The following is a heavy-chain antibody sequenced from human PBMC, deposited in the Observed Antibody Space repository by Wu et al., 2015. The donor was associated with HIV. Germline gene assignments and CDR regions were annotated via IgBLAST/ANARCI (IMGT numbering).Heavy chain of an antibody. CDR1: GDTFRSYA. CDR3: ARGEGIVGATSYFDY. CDR2: IIPIFGTA. V-gene: IGHV1-69*12. J-gene: IGHJ4*02. Sequence: QVQLVQSGAEVKKPGSSVKVSCKTPGDTFRSYAISWVRQVPGQGLEWMGGIIPIFGTANYAQKFQGRVTITADESTSTAYMELSSLRSEDTAVYYCARGEGIVGATSYFDYWGQGTLVTVSS. D-gene: IGHD1-26*01.